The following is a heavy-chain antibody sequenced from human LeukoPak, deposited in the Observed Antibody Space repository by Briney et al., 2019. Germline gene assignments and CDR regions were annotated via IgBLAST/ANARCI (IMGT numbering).Heavy chain of an antibody. V-gene: IGHV3-21*01. CDR1: GFTFSSYS. D-gene: IGHD3-22*01. Sequence: GGSLRLSCAASGFTFSSYSMNWVRQAPGKGLEWVSSISSSSSYIYYADSVKGRFTISRDNAKNSLYLQMNSLRAEDTAVYYCARDRGSLGGPMNYFDYWGQGTLVTVSS. CDR3: ARDRGSLGGPMNYFDY. J-gene: IGHJ4*02. CDR2: ISSSSSYI.